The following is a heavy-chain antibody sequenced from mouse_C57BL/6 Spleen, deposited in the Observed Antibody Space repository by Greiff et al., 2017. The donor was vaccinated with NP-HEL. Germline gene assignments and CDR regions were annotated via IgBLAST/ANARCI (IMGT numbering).Heavy chain of an antibody. CDR2: IDPSDSYT. Sequence: QVQLQQSGAELVKPGASVKLSCKASGYTFTSYWMQWVKQRPGQGLEWIGEIDPSDSYTNYNQKFKGKATLTVDTSSSTAYMQLSSLTSEDSAVYYCAREEVGYWGQGTTLTVSS. CDR3: AREEVGY. V-gene: IGHV1-50*01. CDR1: GYTFTSYW. D-gene: IGHD1-1*01. J-gene: IGHJ2*01.